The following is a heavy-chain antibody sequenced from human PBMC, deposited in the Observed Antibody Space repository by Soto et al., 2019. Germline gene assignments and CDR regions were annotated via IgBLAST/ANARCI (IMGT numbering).Heavy chain of an antibody. D-gene: IGHD4-17*01. CDR2: IYPGDSDT. J-gene: IGHJ6*02. Sequence: GESLKISCKGSGYSFTSYWIGWVRQMPGKGLEWMGIIYPGDSDTRYSPSFQGQVTISADKSISAAYLQWSSLKASDTAMYYCARLGGDYYYYYGMDVWGQGTTVTVSS. CDR1: GYSFTSYW. CDR3: ARLGGDYYYYYGMDV. V-gene: IGHV5-51*01.